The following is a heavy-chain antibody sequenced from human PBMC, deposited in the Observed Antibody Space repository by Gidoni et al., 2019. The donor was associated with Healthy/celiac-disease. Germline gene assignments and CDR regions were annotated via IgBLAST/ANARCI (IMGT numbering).Heavy chain of an antibody. D-gene: IGHD6-13*01. V-gene: IGHV1-46*03. CDR1: GYTFTSYY. CDR3: ARDSSSWYRDDAEYFQH. J-gene: IGHJ1*01. Sequence: QVQLVQSGAEVKKPGASVKVSCKASGYTFTSYYMHWVRQAPGQGLEWMGIINPSGGSTSYAQKFQGRVTMTRDTSTSTVYMELSSLRSEDTAVYYCARDSSSWYRDDAEYFQHWGQGTLVTVSS. CDR2: INPSGGST.